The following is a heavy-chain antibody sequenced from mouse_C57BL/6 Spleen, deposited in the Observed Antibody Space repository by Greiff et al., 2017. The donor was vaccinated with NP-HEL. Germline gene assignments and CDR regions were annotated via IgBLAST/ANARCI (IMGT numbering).Heavy chain of an antibody. J-gene: IGHJ3*01. V-gene: IGHV5-4*01. CDR2: ISDGGSYT. Sequence: EVQLVESGGGSVKPGGSLKLSCAASGFTFSSYAMSWVRQTPEKRLEWVATISDGGSYTYYPDNVKGRFTISRDNAKNNLYLQMSHLKSEDTAMYYCARDRGAYYGKGNWDGFFAYWGQGTLVTVSA. CDR3: ARDRGAYYGKGNWDGFFAY. D-gene: IGHD2-10*01. CDR1: GFTFSSYA.